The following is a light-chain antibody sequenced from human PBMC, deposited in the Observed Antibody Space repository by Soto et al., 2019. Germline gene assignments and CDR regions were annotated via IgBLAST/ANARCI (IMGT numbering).Light chain of an antibody. CDR1: QSVSSD. CDR3: QQYGSSPQT. Sequence: EIVLTQSPGTLSLSPGERATLSCRASQSVSSDLAWYHQKPGQAPRLLIYGASSRATGIPDRFSGSGSGTDLTITISRLEPEDCEVYYCQQYGSSPQTFGQGTKVDIK. CDR2: GAS. V-gene: IGKV3-20*01. J-gene: IGKJ1*01.